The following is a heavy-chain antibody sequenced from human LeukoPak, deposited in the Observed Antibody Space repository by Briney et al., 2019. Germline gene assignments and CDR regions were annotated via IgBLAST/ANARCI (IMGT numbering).Heavy chain of an antibody. D-gene: IGHD1/OR15-1a*01. CDR3: AKGTDYYYYYYMDV. CDR2: INEDGSFV. CDR1: GPTYSSHW. J-gene: IGHJ6*03. V-gene: IGHV3-74*01. Sequence: GGSLRLSCAASGPTYSSHWVHWVRQAPGKGLVWVARINEDGSFVSYADPVKGRFTISRDNAKNTLYLQMNSLRAEDTAVYYCAKGTDYYYYYYMDVWGKGTTVTVSS.